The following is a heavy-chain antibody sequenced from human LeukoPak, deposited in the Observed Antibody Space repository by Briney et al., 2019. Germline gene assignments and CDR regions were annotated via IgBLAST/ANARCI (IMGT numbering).Heavy chain of an antibody. CDR1: GFTFSSYG. CDR3: AKDLGLVYSSSWYVFDY. D-gene: IGHD6-13*01. Sequence: GGSLRLSCAASGFTFSSYGMHWVRQAPGKGLEWVAVISYDGSNKYYADSVKGRFTISRDNSKNTLYLQMNSLRAEDTAVYYRAKDLGLVYSSSWYVFDYWGQGTLVTVSS. J-gene: IGHJ4*02. CDR2: ISYDGSNK. V-gene: IGHV3-30*18.